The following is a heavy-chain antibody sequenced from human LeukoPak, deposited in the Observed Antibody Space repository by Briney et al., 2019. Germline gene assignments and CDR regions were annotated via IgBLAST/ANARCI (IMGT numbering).Heavy chain of an antibody. V-gene: IGHV1-2*02. Sequence: ASVKVSCKASGYTFNGYYKHWVRQAPGRGLEWMGWINPNSGGTNYAQKFQGRVTMTRDTSISTAYMELSRLRSDDTAMYYCARSSGWKYNIDYWGQGTLVTVSS. D-gene: IGHD6-19*01. CDR1: GYTFNGYY. J-gene: IGHJ4*02. CDR2: INPNSGGT. CDR3: ARSSGWKYNIDY.